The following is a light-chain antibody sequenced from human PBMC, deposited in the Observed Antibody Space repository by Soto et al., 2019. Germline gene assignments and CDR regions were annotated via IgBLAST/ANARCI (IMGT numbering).Light chain of an antibody. CDR2: DAS. V-gene: IGKV3-11*01. CDR3: QQRSNWPLT. CDR1: QSVSSS. Sequence: EIVLTQSPATLSLSPGERATLSCRASQSVSSSLAWYQQKPGQSPSLLIYDASNRATGIPARFSGSGSGTDFTLTISSLEPEYFAVYYCQQRSNWPLTFGGGTKVEIK. J-gene: IGKJ4*01.